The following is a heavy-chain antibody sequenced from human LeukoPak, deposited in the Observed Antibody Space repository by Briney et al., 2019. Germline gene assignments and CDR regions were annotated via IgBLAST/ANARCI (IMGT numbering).Heavy chain of an antibody. CDR2: ISAYNGNT. Sequence: ASVKVSCTASGYTFTSYGISWVRQAPGHGLEWMGWISAYNGNTNYAQKLQGRVAMTTDTSTSTAYMELRSLRSDDTAVYYCARDIAFRRADYYDSSGPFDYWGQGTLVTVSS. V-gene: IGHV1-18*01. CDR1: GYTFTSYG. CDR3: ARDIAFRRADYYDSSGPFDY. J-gene: IGHJ4*02. D-gene: IGHD3-22*01.